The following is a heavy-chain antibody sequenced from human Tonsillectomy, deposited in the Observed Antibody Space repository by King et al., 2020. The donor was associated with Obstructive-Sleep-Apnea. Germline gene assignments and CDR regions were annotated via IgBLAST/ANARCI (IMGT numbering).Heavy chain of an antibody. J-gene: IGHJ6*02. CDR3: AREAFYSGLDV. Sequence: VQLVESGGALVMPGGSLTLSCAASGFILSSYSMKWVRQVPGKGREWVSFITSSSSDIRYADTVKGRFTISRDNAKDSLYLQMNGLRAEDTAVYYCAREAFYSGLDVWGQGTTVTVSS. CDR1: GFILSSYS. V-gene: IGHV3-21*04. CDR2: ITSSSSDI.